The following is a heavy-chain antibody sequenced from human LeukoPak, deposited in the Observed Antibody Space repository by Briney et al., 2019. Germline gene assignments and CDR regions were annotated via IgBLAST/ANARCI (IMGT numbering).Heavy chain of an antibody. J-gene: IGHJ4*02. CDR1: GFTFSSYA. Sequence: GSLGLSCAASGFTFSSYAMHWVRQAPGKGLEWVAVISYDGSNKYYADPVKGRFTISRDNSKNTLYLQMNSLRAEDTAVYYCARGSYYYDFTSCLSYWGQGTLVTVSS. D-gene: IGHD3-22*01. CDR2: ISYDGSNK. CDR3: ARGSYYYDFTSCLSY. V-gene: IGHV3-30-3*01.